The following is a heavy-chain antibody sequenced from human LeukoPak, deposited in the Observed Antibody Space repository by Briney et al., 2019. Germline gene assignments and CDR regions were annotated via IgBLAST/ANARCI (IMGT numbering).Heavy chain of an antibody. J-gene: IGHJ4*02. CDR3: ARGGVLKSVDY. D-gene: IGHD3-16*01. CDR2: IYSDNT. Sequence: GGSLRLSCTVSGFTVSSNSMSWVRQAPGKGLEWVSFIYSDNTHYSDSVKGRFTISRDNSKNTLYLQMNSLRAEDTAVYYCARGGVLKSVDYWGQGTLVAVSS. V-gene: IGHV3-53*01. CDR1: GFTVSSNS.